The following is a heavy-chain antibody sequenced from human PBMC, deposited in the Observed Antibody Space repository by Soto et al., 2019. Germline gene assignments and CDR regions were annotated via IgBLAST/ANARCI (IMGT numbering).Heavy chain of an antibody. CDR2: MNPNSGNT. CDR1: GYTFTSYD. CDR3: ARGKGIAARVRNYYYYMDV. Sequence: ASVKVSCKASGYTFTSYDINWVRQATGQGLEWMGWMNPNSGNTGYAQKFQGRVTMTRNTSISTAYMELSSLRSEDTAVYYCARGKGIAARVRNYYYYMDVWGKGTTVTVSS. V-gene: IGHV1-8*01. D-gene: IGHD6-6*01. J-gene: IGHJ6*03.